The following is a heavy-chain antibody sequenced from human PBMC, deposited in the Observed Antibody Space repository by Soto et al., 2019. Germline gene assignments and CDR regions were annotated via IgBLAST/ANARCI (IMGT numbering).Heavy chain of an antibody. J-gene: IGHJ6*02. V-gene: IGHV1-3*01. Sequence: QVQLVQSGAEVKKPGASVQVSCKASGYTFTSYALHWVRQARGVRPEWMGWINAANGDTKYSKKFQGRVTITRDTSASTGYMELSSLRSEDTAVYYCGRSVVGATGEILYNAMDVWGQGTTVTVSS. CDR2: INAANGDT. CDR3: GRSVVGATGEILYNAMDV. CDR1: GYTFTSYA. D-gene: IGHD1-26*01.